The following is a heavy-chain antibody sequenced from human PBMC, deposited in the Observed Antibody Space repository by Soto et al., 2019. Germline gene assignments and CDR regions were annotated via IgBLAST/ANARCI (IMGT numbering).Heavy chain of an antibody. CDR1: GYALTELS. CDR3: ASLRNDFWSGPKNWCDP. J-gene: IGHJ5*02. Sequence: ASVKVSCKVSGYALTELSMHWVRQAPGKGLEWMGGFDPEDGETIYAQKFQGRVTMTEDTSTDTAYMKLSSLGSEYMAVYYCASLRNDFWSGPKNWCDPWGRVT. V-gene: IGHV1-24*01. D-gene: IGHD3-3*01. CDR2: FDPEDGET.